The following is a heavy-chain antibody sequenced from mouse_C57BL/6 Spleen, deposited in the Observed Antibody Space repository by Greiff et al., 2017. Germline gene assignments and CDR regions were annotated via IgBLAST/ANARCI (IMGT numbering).Heavy chain of an antibody. V-gene: IGHV6-3*01. Sequence: EVKVEESGGGLVQPGGSMKLSCVASGFTFSNYWMNWVRQSPEKGLEWVAQIRLKSDNYATHYAESVKGRFTISRDDSKSSVYLQMNNLRAEDTGIYYCTAPTVVVHWYFDVWGTGTTVTVSS. J-gene: IGHJ1*03. CDR3: TAPTVVVHWYFDV. D-gene: IGHD1-1*01. CDR1: GFTFSNYW. CDR2: IRLKSDNYAT.